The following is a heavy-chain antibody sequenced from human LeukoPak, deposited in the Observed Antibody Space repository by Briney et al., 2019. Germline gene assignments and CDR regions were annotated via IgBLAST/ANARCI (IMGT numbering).Heavy chain of an antibody. CDR3: ARGLFGVILIGQKQFYAMDV. CDR1: GATFGNNA. V-gene: IGHV1-69*06. J-gene: IGHJ6*02. CDR2: VIPMLGTT. D-gene: IGHD3-3*01. Sequence: GSSVKVSCKTSGATFGNNAFSWVRQAPGQGLEWMGGVIPMLGTTNYAQDFQGRVTITADRSTVTVYMELNSLKSEDTAVYYCARGLFGVILIGQKQFYAMDVWGQGTTVTVSS.